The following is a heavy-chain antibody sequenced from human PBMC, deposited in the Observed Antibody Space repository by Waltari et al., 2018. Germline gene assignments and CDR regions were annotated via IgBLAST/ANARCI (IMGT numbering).Heavy chain of an antibody. CDR1: GFTVTTYW. V-gene: IGHV3-74*01. D-gene: IGHD3-10*01. CDR2: MKPGGNVI. J-gene: IGHJ4*02. CDR3: IKDAYGPNDY. Sequence: EVQLVESGGGLVLPGGSLRLSCAASGFTVTTYWMRWVRQAPGKGLVCVSRMKPGGNVISYADSVKGRFTISRDIAKNTQHLQMSSLRAEDTAIYYCIKDAYGPNDYWGQGALVTVSS.